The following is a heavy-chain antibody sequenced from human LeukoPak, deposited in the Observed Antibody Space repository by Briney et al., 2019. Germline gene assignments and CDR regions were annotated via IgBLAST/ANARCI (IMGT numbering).Heavy chain of an antibody. CDR1: GFTFSSYA. CDR2: ISGSGGST. Sequence: GGSLRLSCAASGFTFSSYAMSWVRQAPGKGLEWVSAISGSGGSTYYADSVKGRFTISRDNSKNTLYLQMNSLRAEDTAVYYCARDFVPVLTYYYDSSGYTNYYYYGMDVWGQGTTVTVSS. CDR3: ARDFVPVLTYYYDSSGYTNYYYYGMDV. V-gene: IGHV3-23*01. J-gene: IGHJ6*02. D-gene: IGHD3-22*01.